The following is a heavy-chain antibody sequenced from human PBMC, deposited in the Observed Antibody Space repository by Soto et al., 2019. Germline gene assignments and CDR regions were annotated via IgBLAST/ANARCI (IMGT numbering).Heavy chain of an antibody. J-gene: IGHJ5*02. V-gene: IGHV3-30-3*01. CDR3: ARDLSSNWFDP. Sequence: GGSLRLSCAASGFTFSGYAMHWVRQAPGQGLEWVAFISYDGSNKFYADSVKGRFTISRDNSKNTLFLQMKSLRAEDTAVYYCARDLSSNWFDPWGEGNTVTVSS. CDR2: ISYDGSNK. CDR1: GFTFSGYA.